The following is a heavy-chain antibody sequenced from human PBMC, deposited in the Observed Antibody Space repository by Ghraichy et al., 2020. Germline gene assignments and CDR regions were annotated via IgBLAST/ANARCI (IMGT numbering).Heavy chain of an antibody. CDR2: IYYSGIT. D-gene: IGHD4-11*01. CDR1: GGSISSSSYY. V-gene: IGHV4-39*01. CDR3: ARRAVTNFDY. J-gene: IGHJ4*02. Sequence: SETLSLTCTVSGGSISSSSYYWDWIRQPPGKGLEWIGSIYYSGITHYSPSLKSRVTISVDTSKNQFSLRLSSVTAADTAVYYCARRAVTNFDYWGQGTLVTVSS.